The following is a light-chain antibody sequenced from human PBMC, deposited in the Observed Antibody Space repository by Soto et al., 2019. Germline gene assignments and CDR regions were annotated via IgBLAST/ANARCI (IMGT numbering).Light chain of an antibody. V-gene: IGKV3-20*01. CDR3: QKYDSLPLT. CDR2: GVY. J-gene: IGKJ5*01. Sequence: IVLTQSPGTLSLSPGERATLSCRASQTGSNSYLAWYQHKSGQAPRLLIYGVYTRASGIPDRLSGSGSGTDFALTISSLEPEDIATYYCQKYDSLPLTFGQGTRLEIK. CDR1: QTGSNSY.